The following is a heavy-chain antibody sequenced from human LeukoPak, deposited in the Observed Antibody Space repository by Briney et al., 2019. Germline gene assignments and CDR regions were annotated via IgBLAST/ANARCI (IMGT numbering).Heavy chain of an antibody. CDR1: GFTFTTYS. CDR2: ISISSSYI. V-gene: IGHV3-21*04. CDR3: ASSPRYYYMDV. J-gene: IGHJ6*03. Sequence: GGSLRLSCAASGFTFTTYSMNWVRQAPGKGLEWVSSISISSSYIYYADSVKGRFTISRDNAKNSLYLHMNSLRAEDTAVYYCASSPRYYYMDVWGKGTTVTVSS.